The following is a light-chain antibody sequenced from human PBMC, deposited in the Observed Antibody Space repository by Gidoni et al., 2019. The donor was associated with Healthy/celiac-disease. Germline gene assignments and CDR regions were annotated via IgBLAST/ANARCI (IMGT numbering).Light chain of an antibody. CDR1: QSVSSN. Sequence: IVMTQFPATLSVSPGERATISCRASQSVSSNLAWYQQKPGQAPRILISGASTSATGIPARFSGSGAGRAFTLTTSSLQSEDFAVYYYQQYNNWHRTFGQGTKVEIK. CDR2: GAS. CDR3: QQYNNWHRT. J-gene: IGKJ1*01. V-gene: IGKV3-15*01.